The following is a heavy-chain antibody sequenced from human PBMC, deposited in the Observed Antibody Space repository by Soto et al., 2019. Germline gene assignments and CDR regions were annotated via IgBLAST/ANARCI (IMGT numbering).Heavy chain of an antibody. V-gene: IGHV2-5*02. D-gene: IGHD3-3*01. CDR2: IYWDDGK. CDR1: GFSLSTSGVG. J-gene: IGHJ5*02. CDR3: AHRGRDYFWSGYDWFGP. Sequence: QITLKESGPTLVKPTQTLTLTCTFSGFSLSTSGVGVGWIRQPPGKALEWLALIYWDDGKRYSPFLKSRLTITKDTPKNQVVLTMTNMDPVDTATYYCAHRGRDYFWSGYDWFGPWGQGTLVTVSS.